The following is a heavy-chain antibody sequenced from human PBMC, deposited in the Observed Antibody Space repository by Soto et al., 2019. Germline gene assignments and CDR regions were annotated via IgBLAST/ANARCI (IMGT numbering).Heavy chain of an antibody. CDR3: ARDLASRPYDILTGDAFDI. Sequence: QVQLQESGPGLVKPSETLSLTCTVSGGSVSSGSYYWSWIRQPPGKGLEWIGYIYYGGSTNYNPSLKSRVTISVDTSKNQFSLKLSSVTAADTAVYYSARDLASRPYDILTGDAFDIWGQGTMVTVSS. CDR2: IYYGGST. D-gene: IGHD3-9*01. J-gene: IGHJ3*02. CDR1: GGSVSSGSYY. V-gene: IGHV4-61*01.